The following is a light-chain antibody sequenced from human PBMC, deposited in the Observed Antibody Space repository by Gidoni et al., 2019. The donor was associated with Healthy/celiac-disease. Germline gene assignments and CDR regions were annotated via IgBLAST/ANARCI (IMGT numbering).Light chain of an antibody. Sequence: EVVLTQSPATLSLSPGEGATLSCSASQSVSHFFAWYQHKPGQPPRLLNYDGSRRTIGIPARCSGSFSGTDFTLTISSLEPEDAALYYCQQRNSWPTFXRXTKVEIQ. CDR2: DGS. J-gene: IGKJ4*01. CDR3: QQRNSWPT. CDR1: QSVSHF. V-gene: IGKV3-11*01.